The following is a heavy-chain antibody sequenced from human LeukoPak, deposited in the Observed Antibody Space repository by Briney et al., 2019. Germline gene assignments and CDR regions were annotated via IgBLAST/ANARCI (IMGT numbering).Heavy chain of an antibody. D-gene: IGHD1-26*01. J-gene: IGHJ6*03. CDR3: ARRGSPSSMDV. CDR2: INHSGST. Sequence: SETLSLTCAVYGGSFSGYYWSWIRQPPGKGLEGIGEINHSGSTNYNASLKSRVTISVDTAKNQSSLKLNTVTAADTAVYYCARRGSPSSMDVWGKGPTVTVSS. V-gene: IGHV4-34*01. CDR1: GGSFSGYY.